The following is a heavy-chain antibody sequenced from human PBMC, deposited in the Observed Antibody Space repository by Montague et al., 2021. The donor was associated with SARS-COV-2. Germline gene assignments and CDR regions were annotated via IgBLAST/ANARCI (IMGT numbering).Heavy chain of an antibody. Sequence: SVILSCAASGFTFSGTSSLNWVRQPPGKLLGWVAFLSSRSSPIYXADSVKGRFTVSRDNAKTSLYLQMNSLRDEDTAVYYCARNTSHGYFDYWGQGTLVTVSS. D-gene: IGHD2-8*01. J-gene: IGHJ4*02. CDR3: ARNTSHGYFDY. CDR2: LSSRSSPI. V-gene: IGHV3-48*02. CDR1: GFTFSGTSS.